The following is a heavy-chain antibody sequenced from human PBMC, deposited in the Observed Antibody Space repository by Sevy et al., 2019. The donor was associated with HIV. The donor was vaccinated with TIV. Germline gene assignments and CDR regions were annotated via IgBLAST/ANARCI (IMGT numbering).Heavy chain of an antibody. D-gene: IGHD3-9*01. J-gene: IGHJ6*02. Sequence: GGPLRLSCVVSGIIFTSSGMHWVRQAPGKGLEWVAVISYHGRDKFYADSVKGRFTISRDNSKNILYLQMNGLRIEDTAVYYCAKDFTGYNGMDVWGQGTMVTVSS. CDR2: ISYHGRDK. V-gene: IGHV3-30*18. CDR1: GIIFTSSG. CDR3: AKDFTGYNGMDV.